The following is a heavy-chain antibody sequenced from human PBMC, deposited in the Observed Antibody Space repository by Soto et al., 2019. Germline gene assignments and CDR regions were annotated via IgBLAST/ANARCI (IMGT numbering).Heavy chain of an antibody. CDR1: GFPSGDYT. CDR3: ARDVASSDNDDFYGMDC. V-gene: IGHV3-49*01. D-gene: IGHD4-17*01. Sequence: RSLRLSCAASGFPSGDYTMSWFRQDPGGWLEWVSFMRSKAYGATTEYTASVKGRFTISRDDSKSIAYLQMNSLKSEDTAVYYCARDVASSDNDDFYGMDCWGQGTTVTVSS. CDR2: MRSKAYGATT. J-gene: IGHJ6*02.